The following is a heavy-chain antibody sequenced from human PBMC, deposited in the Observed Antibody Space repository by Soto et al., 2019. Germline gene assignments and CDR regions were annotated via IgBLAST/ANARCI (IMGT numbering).Heavy chain of an antibody. V-gene: IGHV1-69*13. CDR3: ARAGSITMVRGVHYYYYGMDV. CDR2: IIPIFGTA. CDR1: GGTFSSYA. Sequence: SVKVSCKASGGTFSSYAISWVRQAPGQGLEWMGGIIPIFGTANYAQKFQGRVTITADESTSTAYMELSSLRSEDTAVYYCARAGSITMVRGVHYYYYGMDVWGQGTTVTVS. J-gene: IGHJ6*02. D-gene: IGHD3-10*01.